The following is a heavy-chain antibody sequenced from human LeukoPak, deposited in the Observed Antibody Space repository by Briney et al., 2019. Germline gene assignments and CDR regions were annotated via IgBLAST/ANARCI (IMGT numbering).Heavy chain of an antibody. J-gene: IGHJ5*02. CDR1: GDCVSSNSVT. Sequence: SQTLSFTCALSGDCVSSNSVTWNWIRQSPSRGLEWLGRTYYRSTWYNDYAVSVRGRITVNPDTSKNQFSLHLNSVTPEDTAVYYCARRLTQYDCFDPWGQGILVTVSS. CDR2: TYYRSTWYN. V-gene: IGHV6-1*01. D-gene: IGHD2-2*01. CDR3: ARRLTQYDCFDP.